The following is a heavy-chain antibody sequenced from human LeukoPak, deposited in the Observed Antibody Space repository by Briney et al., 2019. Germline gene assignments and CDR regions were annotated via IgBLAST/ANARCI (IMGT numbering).Heavy chain of an antibody. D-gene: IGHD6-13*01. V-gene: IGHV3-9*03. CDR1: GFTFDDYA. Sequence: PGGSLRLSCAASGFTFDDYAMHWVRQAPGKGLEWVSGINWSSGGIGYADSVKGRFTISRDNAKNSLYLQMNSLRAEDMALYYCAKGEKPYSSSWYGCFDYWGQGILVTVSS. CDR3: AKGEKPYSSSWYGCFDY. CDR2: INWSSGGI. J-gene: IGHJ4*02.